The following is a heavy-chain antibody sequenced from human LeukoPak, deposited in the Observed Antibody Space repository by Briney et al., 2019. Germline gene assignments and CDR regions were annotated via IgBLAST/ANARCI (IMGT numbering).Heavy chain of an antibody. CDR1: GDTLTELS. V-gene: IGHV1-24*01. Sequence: ASVKVSCKVSGDTLTELSTHWVRQAPGKGLGWMGGFDPEHGEMIYAQKLQGRVTMTEDRSTDTAYMELSSLRSEDTAVYYCARVQYSSGCGDYWGQGTLVTVSS. CDR3: ARVQYSSGCGDY. D-gene: IGHD6-19*01. J-gene: IGHJ4*02. CDR2: FDPEHGEM.